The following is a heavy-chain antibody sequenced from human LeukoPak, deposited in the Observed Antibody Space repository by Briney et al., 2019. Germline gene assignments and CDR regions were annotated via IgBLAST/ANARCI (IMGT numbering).Heavy chain of an antibody. CDR3: ARVLGPLDY. Sequence: PSETLSLTCAVYGGSFSGYYWSWIRQPPGKGLEWIGEINHSGSTNYNPSLTSRVTISVDTSKNQFSLKLSSVTAADTAVYYCARVLGPLDYWGQGTLVTVSS. J-gene: IGHJ4*02. CDR2: INHSGST. V-gene: IGHV4-34*01. CDR1: GGSFSGYY.